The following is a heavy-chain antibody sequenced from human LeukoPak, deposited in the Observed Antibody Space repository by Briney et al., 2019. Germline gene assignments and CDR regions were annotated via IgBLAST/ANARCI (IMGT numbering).Heavy chain of an antibody. Sequence: PGGSLRLPCSASGFTFTTYAMSWVRQAPGKGLEWVSAISGSGSSTYYADSVKGRFTISRDNSKNTLFLQMNSLRAEDTAVYYCAKGYCSSSSCYSYAFDIWGQGTVVTVSS. J-gene: IGHJ3*02. D-gene: IGHD2-2*01. V-gene: IGHV3-23*01. CDR2: ISGSGSST. CDR3: AKGYCSSSSCYSYAFDI. CDR1: GFTFTTYA.